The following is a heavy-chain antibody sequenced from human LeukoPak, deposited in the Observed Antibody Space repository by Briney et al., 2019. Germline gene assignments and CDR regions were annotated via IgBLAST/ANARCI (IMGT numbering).Heavy chain of an antibody. CDR3: VRDFPSPSGYSSSWGFDY. V-gene: IGHV3-11*05. Sequence: PGGSLRLSCAASGFTFSDYYMSWIRQAPGKGLEWVSYISSSTGYTDYADYADSVKGRFTISRDNAKNSLYLQMNSLRGEDTAVYYCVRDFPSPSGYSSSWGFDYWGQGVLVTVSS. D-gene: IGHD6-13*01. CDR1: GFTFSDYY. CDR2: ISSSTGYTDYA. J-gene: IGHJ4*02.